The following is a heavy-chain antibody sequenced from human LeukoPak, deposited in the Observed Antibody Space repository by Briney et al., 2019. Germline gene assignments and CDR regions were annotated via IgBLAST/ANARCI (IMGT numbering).Heavy chain of an antibody. CDR2: IIPIFGTA. CDR3: ARVWAGYCSGGSCQFDY. J-gene: IGHJ4*02. CDR1: GGTFSSYA. V-gene: IGHV1-69*06. Sequence: SVKVSCKASGGTFSSYAISWVRQAPGQGPEWMGGIIPIFGTANYAQKFQGRVTITADKSTSTAYMELSSLRSEDTAVYYCARVWAGYCSGGSCQFDYWGQGTLVTVSS. D-gene: IGHD2-15*01.